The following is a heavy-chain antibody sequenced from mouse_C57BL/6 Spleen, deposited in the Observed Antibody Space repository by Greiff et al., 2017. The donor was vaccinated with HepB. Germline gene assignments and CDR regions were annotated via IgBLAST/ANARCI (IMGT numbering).Heavy chain of an antibody. D-gene: IGHD1-1*01. CDR2: IDPETGGT. J-gene: IGHJ4*01. CDR1: GYTFTDYE. V-gene: IGHV1-15*01. Sequence: VQLQQSGAELVRPGASVTLSCKASGYTFTDYEMHWVKQTPVHGLEWIGAIDPETGGTAYNQKFKGKAILTADKSSSTAYMELRSLTSEDSAVYYCTRSPRVLRGAMDYWGQGTSVTVSS. CDR3: TRSPRVLRGAMDY.